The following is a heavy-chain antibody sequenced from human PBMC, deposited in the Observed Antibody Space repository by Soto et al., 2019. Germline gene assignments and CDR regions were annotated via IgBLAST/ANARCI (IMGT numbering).Heavy chain of an antibody. D-gene: IGHD1-26*01. V-gene: IGHV4-39*01. J-gene: IGHJ6*02. CDR1: GGSISSSSYY. CDR2: IYYSGST. Sequence: QLLESGPGLVKPSETLSLTCTVSGGSISSSSYYWGWIRQPPGKGLEWIGSIYYSGSTYYNPSLKSRVTISVDTSKNQFAMKLSSSTAADTAVYYCARLVVGTLYGMDGWGQGTTLTVSS. CDR3: ARLVVGTLYGMDG.